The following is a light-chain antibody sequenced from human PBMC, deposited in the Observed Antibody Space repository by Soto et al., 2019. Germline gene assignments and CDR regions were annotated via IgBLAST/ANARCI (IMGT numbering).Light chain of an antibody. J-gene: IGLJ2*01. CDR3: QSYDSSLSGVV. Sequence: QSVLTQPPSGSGAPGQRVTISCTGSSSNIGAGYDVHWYQQLPGTDPKLLIYGNSNRPSGVPDRFSGSKSGTSASLAITGLQAEDESDYYCQSYDSSLSGVVFGGGTKLTVL. V-gene: IGLV1-40*01. CDR2: GNS. CDR1: SSNIGAGYD.